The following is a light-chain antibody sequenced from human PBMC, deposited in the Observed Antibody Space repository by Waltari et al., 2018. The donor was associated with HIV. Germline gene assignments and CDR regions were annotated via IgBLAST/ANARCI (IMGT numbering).Light chain of an antibody. Sequence: QSSMTIPSSMPWSRGLSLTLSCTDSSLDLGVYGFFSWYKHPPNTAPQLIIYGVDRRPPGITSRFSASKSGDVASLTISGLQAEDEADYYCTSHTLTRILLFGGGTRLTVL. CDR3: TSHTLTRILL. V-gene: IGLV2-14*01. J-gene: IGLJ3*02. CDR1: SLDLGVYGF. CDR2: GVD.